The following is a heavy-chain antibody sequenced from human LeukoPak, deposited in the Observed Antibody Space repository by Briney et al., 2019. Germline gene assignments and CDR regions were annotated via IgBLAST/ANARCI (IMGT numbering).Heavy chain of an antibody. Sequence: GGSLRLSCAASGFTFHSYGMSWVRQAPGKGRDWVSGITGSGEISYYADSVKGRFTISRDNSKNTVHLQMNNLRAEDSAVYYCAKDSYYDSSGYYYGWYFDLWGRGTLVTVSS. V-gene: IGHV3-23*01. CDR1: GFTFHSYG. CDR3: AKDSYYDSSGYYYGWYFDL. J-gene: IGHJ2*01. CDR2: ITGSGEIS. D-gene: IGHD3-22*01.